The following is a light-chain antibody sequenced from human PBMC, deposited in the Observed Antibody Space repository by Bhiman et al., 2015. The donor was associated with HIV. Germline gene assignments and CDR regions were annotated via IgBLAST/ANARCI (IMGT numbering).Light chain of an antibody. CDR1: GSDVGFYNY. CDR2: DVS. Sequence: QSALTQPASVSGSPGQSITISCTGTGSDVGFYNYVSWYQQHPGKAPKLIIYDVSKRPSGVSNRFSGSKSGNTASLTISGLQAEDEADYYCCSYAGSSTLLFGGGTKLTVL. V-gene: IGLV2-23*02. CDR3: CSYAGSSTLL. J-gene: IGLJ2*01.